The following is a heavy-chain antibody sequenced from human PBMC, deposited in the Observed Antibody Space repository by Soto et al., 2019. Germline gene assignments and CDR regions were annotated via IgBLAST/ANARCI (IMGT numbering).Heavy chain of an antibody. CDR1: GGTFSSYT. CDR2: IIPILGIA. D-gene: IGHD4-17*01. V-gene: IGHV1-69*08. Sequence: QVQLVQSGAEVKKPGSSVKVSCKASGGTFSSYTISWVRQAPGQGLEWMGRIIPILGIANYAQKFQGRVTITADKSTSTAYMELSSLRSEDTAVYYCAREEDDYGEYKFDPWGQGTLVTVSS. CDR3: AREEDDYGEYKFDP. J-gene: IGHJ5*02.